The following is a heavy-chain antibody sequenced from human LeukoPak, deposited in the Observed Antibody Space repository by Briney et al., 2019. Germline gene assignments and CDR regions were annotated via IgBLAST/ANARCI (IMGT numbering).Heavy chain of an antibody. CDR3: AKTYYDILTGYGYYGMDV. V-gene: IGHV3-23*01. CDR2: ISGSGGST. J-gene: IGHJ6*02. D-gene: IGHD3-9*01. CDR1: GFTFSSYA. Sequence: GGSLRLSCAASGFTFSSYAMSWVRQAPGKGLEGVSAISGSGGSTYYADSVKGRFTISRDNSKNTLYLQMNSLRAEDTAVYYCAKTYYDILTGYGYYGMDVWGQGTTVTVSS.